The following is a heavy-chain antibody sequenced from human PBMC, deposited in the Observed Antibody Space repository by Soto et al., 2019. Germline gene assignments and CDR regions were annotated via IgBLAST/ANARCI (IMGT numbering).Heavy chain of an antibody. D-gene: IGHD2-8*01. CDR1: GGTISSFG. CDR2: IVPIDGST. V-gene: IGHV1-69*01. Sequence: QVQLVQSGAEVKKPGSSVKVSCTTSGGTISSFGMNWVRQAPGQGLEWMGGIVPIDGSTKYAEKFQGRVTISADASTSTVYMDLSSLRSEDPAGYCCATSFTNSRRGGAALGSRGHGPL. J-gene: IGHJ5*01. CDR3: ATSFTNSRRGGAALGS.